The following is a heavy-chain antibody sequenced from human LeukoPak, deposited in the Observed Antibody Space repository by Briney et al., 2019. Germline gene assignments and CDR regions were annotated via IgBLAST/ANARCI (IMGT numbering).Heavy chain of an antibody. CDR1: GGSISSSDYN. Sequence: SETLSLTCTVSGGSISSSDYNWVWIRQPPGKGLEWIGSIHYLGNTYYTPSLKTRVTISVDTSNNQFSLRLSSVTAADTAVYYCARRSCSGSSRYFFDYWGQGTLVTVSS. CDR2: IHYLGNT. V-gene: IGHV4-39*01. CDR3: ARRSCSGSSRYFFDY. J-gene: IGHJ4*02. D-gene: IGHD2-15*01.